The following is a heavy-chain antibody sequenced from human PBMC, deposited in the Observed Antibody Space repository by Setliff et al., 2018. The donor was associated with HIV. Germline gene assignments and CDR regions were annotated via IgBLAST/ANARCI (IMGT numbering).Heavy chain of an antibody. J-gene: IGHJ6*03. CDR1: GGSISSSSSY. CDR3: ARHYQHSWVGVDYYFMDV. CDR2: VSYSGST. Sequence: SETLSLTCTVSGGSISSSSSYWGWIRQPPGRGLEWIGSVSYSGSTYYNPSLKSRVTISVDTSKNQFSLKLSSVTAADTAVYYCARHYQHSWVGVDYYFMDVWGKGTTVTVSS. D-gene: IGHD1-26*01. V-gene: IGHV4-39*01.